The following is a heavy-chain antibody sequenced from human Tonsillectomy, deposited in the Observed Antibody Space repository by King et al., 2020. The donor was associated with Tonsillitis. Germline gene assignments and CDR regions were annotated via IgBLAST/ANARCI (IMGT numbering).Heavy chain of an antibody. CDR3: AKAGDYYDFWSGESPHDAFDI. V-gene: IGHV3-23*04. Sequence: VQLVESGGGLVQPGGSLRLSCAASGFTFSSYAMTWVRQAPGKGLEWVSSISGRGSSTYYADSVRGRFTISRDNSKNTLYLQMNSLRAEDTAVYYCAKAGDYYDFWSGESPHDAFDIWGQGKMVTVSS. D-gene: IGHD3-3*01. CDR1: GFTFSSYA. J-gene: IGHJ3*02. CDR2: ISGRGSST.